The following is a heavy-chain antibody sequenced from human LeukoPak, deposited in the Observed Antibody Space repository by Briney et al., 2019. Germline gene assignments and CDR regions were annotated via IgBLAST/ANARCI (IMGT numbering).Heavy chain of an antibody. Sequence: GGSLRLSCAASGFIVTGDHMIWVRQAPGKGLEWVSIIYSNGATYYADSVKGRFTISRDNSKNTLYLQMNSLRAEDTAVYFCAKMRISMILPAFDYWGQGTLVTVSS. D-gene: IGHD3-22*01. J-gene: IGHJ4*02. CDR1: GFIVTGDH. CDR3: AKMRISMILPAFDY. V-gene: IGHV3-53*01. CDR2: IYSNGAT.